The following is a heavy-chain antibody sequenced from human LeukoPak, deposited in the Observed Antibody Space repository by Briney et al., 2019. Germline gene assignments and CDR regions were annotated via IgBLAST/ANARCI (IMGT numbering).Heavy chain of an antibody. Sequence: SETLSLACTVSGGSISSYYWSWIRQPAGKGLEWIWRIYTSGSTNYNPSLKSRVTMSVDTSKNQFSLKLSSVTAADTAVYYCARVRSYYDSSGYYYDYWGQGTLVTVSS. CDR1: GGSISSYY. J-gene: IGHJ4*02. CDR3: ARVRSYYDSSGYYYDY. CDR2: IYTSGST. V-gene: IGHV4-4*07. D-gene: IGHD3-22*01.